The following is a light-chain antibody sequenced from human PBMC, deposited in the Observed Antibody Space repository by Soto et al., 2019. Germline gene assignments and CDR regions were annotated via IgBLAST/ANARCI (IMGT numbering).Light chain of an antibody. V-gene: IGKV3-15*01. CDR2: GAS. CDR1: QSVRSN. Sequence: IVMTQSPATLSVSRGERATLSCRASQSVRSNLAWYQQKPGQAPRLLIYGASTRATGIPARFSGGGSGTEFTLTISSLQPEDFAVYYCQQYTNWPPTFGQGTKVDIK. J-gene: IGKJ1*01. CDR3: QQYTNWPPT.